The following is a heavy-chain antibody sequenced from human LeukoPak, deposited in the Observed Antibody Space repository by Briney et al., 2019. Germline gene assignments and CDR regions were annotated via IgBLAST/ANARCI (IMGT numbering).Heavy chain of an antibody. J-gene: IGHJ3*02. Sequence: SETLSLTCTVSGGSISSGSYYWSWIRQPAGKGLEWIGRIYTSGSTNYNPSLKSRVTISVDTSKNQFSLKLSSVTAADTAVYYCARDPSYSSGYRYAFDIWGQGTMVTVSS. CDR1: GGSISSGSYY. V-gene: IGHV4-61*02. CDR3: ARDPSYSSGYRYAFDI. CDR2: IYTSGST. D-gene: IGHD3-22*01.